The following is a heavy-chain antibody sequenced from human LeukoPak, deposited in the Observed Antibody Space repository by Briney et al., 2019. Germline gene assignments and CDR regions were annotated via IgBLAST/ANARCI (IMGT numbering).Heavy chain of an antibody. J-gene: IGHJ5*01. Sequence: PGGSLRLSCAASGFTFSSYWMHWVRQAPGKGLVWVSRINSDGNITNYADSVKGRFTISRDNAENTLYLQMNTLRADDTAVYFCATEKQQRGLDSWGQGTLVTVSS. CDR2: INSDGNIT. V-gene: IGHV3-74*01. CDR1: GFTFSSYW. D-gene: IGHD6-25*01. CDR3: ATEKQQRGLDS.